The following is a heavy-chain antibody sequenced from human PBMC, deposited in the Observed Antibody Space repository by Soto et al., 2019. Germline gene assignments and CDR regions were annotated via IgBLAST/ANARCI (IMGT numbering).Heavy chain of an antibody. V-gene: IGHV4-59*01. D-gene: IGHD3-3*01. CDR3: ARKYYDFWSGHFDY. CDR2: IYYSGST. Sequence: SETLSLTCTFSGGSISSYYWSWIRQPPGKGLEWIGYIYYSGSTNYNPSLKSRVTISVDTSKNQFSLKLSSVTAADTAVYYCARKYYDFWSGHFDYWGQGTLVTVSS. CDR1: GGSISSYY. J-gene: IGHJ4*02.